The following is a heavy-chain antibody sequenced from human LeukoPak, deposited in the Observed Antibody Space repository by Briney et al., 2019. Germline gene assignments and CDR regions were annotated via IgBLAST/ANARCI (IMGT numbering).Heavy chain of an antibody. D-gene: IGHD5-12*01. V-gene: IGHV4-39*01. CDR2: IYNSANT. CDR1: GDSISSSSYC. J-gene: IGHJ3*02. CDR3: ARHSRSAYTGYENAFDI. Sequence: SETLSLTCTVSGDSISSSSYCWDWIRQPPGKGLEWIGNIYNSANTHYNPSLKTRITMSVDTSKNQFSLKLNSVTAADTGIYYCARHSRSAYTGYENAFDIWGQGTMVTVSS.